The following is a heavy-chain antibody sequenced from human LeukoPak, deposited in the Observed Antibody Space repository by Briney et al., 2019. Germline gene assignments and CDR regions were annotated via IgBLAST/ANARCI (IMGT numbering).Heavy chain of an antibody. J-gene: IGHJ3*02. CDR1: GGSISSYY. CDR3: ARDSHSGWYAAAFDI. D-gene: IGHD6-19*01. Sequence: SETLSLTCTVSGGSISSYYWSWLRQPPRKGLEWIGYIYYSGSTNYNPSLKSRVTISVDTSKNQFSLKLSSVTAADTAVYYCARDSHSGWYAAAFDIWGQGTMVTVSS. CDR2: IYYSGST. V-gene: IGHV4-59*01.